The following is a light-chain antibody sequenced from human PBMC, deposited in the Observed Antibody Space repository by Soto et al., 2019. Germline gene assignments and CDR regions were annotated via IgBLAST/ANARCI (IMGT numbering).Light chain of an antibody. CDR2: AAS. CDR1: QSVSSSY. V-gene: IGKV3-20*01. CDR3: QQYGALPYT. Sequence: DIVLTQSPGTLSLSPGERATLSCXXSQSVSSSYFAWYQQKPGQAPRLLIYAASRRASGIPDRFSGSGSGTDFTLTINRLEPEDFAVYYCQQYGALPYTFGQGTKLEIK. J-gene: IGKJ2*01.